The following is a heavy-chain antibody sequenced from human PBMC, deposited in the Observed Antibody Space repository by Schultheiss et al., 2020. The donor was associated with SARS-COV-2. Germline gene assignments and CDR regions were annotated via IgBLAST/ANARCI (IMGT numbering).Heavy chain of an antibody. J-gene: IGHJ6*02. CDR1: GYTFTGYY. Sequence: SVKVSCKASGYTFTGYYMHWVRQAPGQGLEWMGGIIPLFGRANYAQKFQGRVTITADESTSTAYMELSRLRSDDTAVYYCARGSGRLDYYGMDVWGQGTTVTVSS. CDR3: ARGSGRLDYYGMDV. V-gene: IGHV1-69*13. D-gene: IGHD3-9*01. CDR2: IIPLFGRA.